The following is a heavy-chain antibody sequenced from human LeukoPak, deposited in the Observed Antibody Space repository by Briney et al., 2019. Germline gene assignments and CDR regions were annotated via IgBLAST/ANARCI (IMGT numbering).Heavy chain of an antibody. V-gene: IGHV3-48*03. Sequence: GGSLRLSCAASGFTFSSYEMNWVRQAPGKGLEWVSYISSSGSTIYYADSVKGRFTISRDNAKNSLYLQKNSLRAEDTAVYYCARGYYYGSGSFKWGQGTLVTVSS. J-gene: IGHJ4*02. CDR1: GFTFSSYE. CDR2: ISSSGSTI. D-gene: IGHD3-10*01. CDR3: ARGYYYGSGSFK.